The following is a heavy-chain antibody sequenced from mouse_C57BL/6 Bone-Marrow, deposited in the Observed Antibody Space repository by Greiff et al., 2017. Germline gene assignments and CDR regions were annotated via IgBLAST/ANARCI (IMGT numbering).Heavy chain of an antibody. CDR3: AREDYWYFDV. CDR2: IDPSDSYT. J-gene: IGHJ1*03. V-gene: IGHV1-69*01. Sequence: QVQLQQPGAELVMPGASVKLSCKASGYTFTSYWMHWVKQRPGQGLEWIGVIDPSDSYTNYNQKFKGKSTLTVDKSSSTAYMQLSSLTYKDSEVYYCAREDYWYFDVGGTGATVTVSS. CDR1: GYTFTSYW.